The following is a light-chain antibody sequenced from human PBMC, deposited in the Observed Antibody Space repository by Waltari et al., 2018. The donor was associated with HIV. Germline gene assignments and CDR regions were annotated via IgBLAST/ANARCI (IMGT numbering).Light chain of an antibody. J-gene: IGLJ2*01. CDR3: CSYVGVVNSFVL. CDR2: EVS. V-gene: IGLV2-23*02. Sequence: QSALTQPASVSGSPGQSITISCTGTSSNLVSWYQQHPGKAPKLIIYEVSKRPSGVSARVSASKSGNTASLTISGRQAEDEADYHCCSYVGVVNSFVLFGGGTKLTVL. CDR1: SSNL.